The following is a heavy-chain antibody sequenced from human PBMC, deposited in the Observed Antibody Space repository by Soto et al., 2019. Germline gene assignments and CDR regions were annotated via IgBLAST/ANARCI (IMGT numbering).Heavy chain of an antibody. D-gene: IGHD3-16*02. J-gene: IGHJ4*02. CDR1: GGSISSGGYS. CDR3: ARGNDYVWGSYRHHYYFDY. V-gene: IGHV4-30-2*01. Sequence: LSLTCAVSGGSISSGGYSWSWIRQPPGKGLEWIGYIYHSGSTYYNPSLKSRVTISVDRSKNQFSLKLSSVTAADTAVYYCARGNDYVWGSYRHHYYFDYWGQGTLVTVSS. CDR2: IYHSGST.